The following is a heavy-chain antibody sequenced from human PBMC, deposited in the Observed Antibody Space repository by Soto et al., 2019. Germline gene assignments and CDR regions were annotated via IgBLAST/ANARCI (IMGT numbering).Heavy chain of an antibody. Sequence: PSETLSLTCTVSGAPISGFYWSWIRQSPGKGLERIGYIYYSGSTNYNPSLKSRVTISVDTSKNQFSLKLSSVTAADTAVYYCARRRDGYTGVWFDPWGQGTLVTVSS. CDR1: GAPISGFY. D-gene: IGHD5-12*01. V-gene: IGHV4-59*01. CDR2: IYYSGST. CDR3: ARRRDGYTGVWFDP. J-gene: IGHJ5*02.